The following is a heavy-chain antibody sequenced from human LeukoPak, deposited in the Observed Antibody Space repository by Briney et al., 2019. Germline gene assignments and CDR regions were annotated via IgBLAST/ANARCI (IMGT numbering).Heavy chain of an antibody. D-gene: IGHD5-18*01. Sequence: GGSLRLPCTASGFTFGDHAMSWVRQAPGKGLEWVGFIRSKAYRGTTEYAASVKGRFTISRDDSRSIAYLQMNSLKIEDTAVYYCTRGPIQLWIHNAMDVWGQGTTVTVSS. V-gene: IGHV3-49*04. CDR2: IRSKAYRGTT. CDR1: GFTFGDHA. J-gene: IGHJ6*02. CDR3: TRGPIQLWIHNAMDV.